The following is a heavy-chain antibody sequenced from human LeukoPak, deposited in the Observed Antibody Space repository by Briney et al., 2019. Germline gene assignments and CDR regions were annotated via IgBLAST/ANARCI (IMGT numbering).Heavy chain of an antibody. CDR1: GFTFSSYG. Sequence: GRSLILSCAASGFTFSSYGMHWVRQAPGKGLEWVAVISYDGSNKYYADSVKGRFPISRDNSKNTLYLQMNSLRAEDTAVYYCAKDPRAYSSGYYFDYWGQGTLVTVSA. J-gene: IGHJ4*02. CDR3: AKDPRAYSSGYYFDY. D-gene: IGHD3-22*01. V-gene: IGHV3-30*18. CDR2: ISYDGSNK.